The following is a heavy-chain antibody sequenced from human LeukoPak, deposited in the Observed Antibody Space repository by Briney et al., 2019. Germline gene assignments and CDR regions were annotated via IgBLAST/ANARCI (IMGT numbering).Heavy chain of an antibody. CDR1: GFTFSNYG. V-gene: IGHV3-30*03. D-gene: IGHD3-3*01. CDR3: ASGDFVDY. CDR2: ISKEGTNK. J-gene: IGHJ4*02. Sequence: PGGSLRLSCAASGFTFSNYGMHWVRQAPGKGLEWVGIISKEGTNKYYADSVKGRFTISRDNSKNTLFLQMNSLRVDDTAVYYCASGDFVDYWGQGTLVTVSS.